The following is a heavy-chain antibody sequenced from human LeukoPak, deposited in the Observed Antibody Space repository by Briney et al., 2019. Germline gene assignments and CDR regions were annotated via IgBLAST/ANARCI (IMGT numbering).Heavy chain of an antibody. V-gene: IGHV3-53*01. D-gene: IGHD2-21*01. Sequence: GGSLRLSCAASELSVSSNYMSWIRQAPGKGLEWVAILYSSGRTEYADSVKGRFAVSRDNSKNTLYLQMNSLRVEDTAVYYCAREIGRGVISPYFDHWGQGALVTVSS. CDR3: AREIGRGVISPYFDH. J-gene: IGHJ4*02. CDR2: LYSSGRT. CDR1: ELSVSSNY.